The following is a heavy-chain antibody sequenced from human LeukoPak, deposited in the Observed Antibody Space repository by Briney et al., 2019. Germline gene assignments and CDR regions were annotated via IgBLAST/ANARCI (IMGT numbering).Heavy chain of an antibody. CDR1: GFTFSSHW. D-gene: IGHD2-2*01. J-gene: IGHJ3*02. CDR2: INSDGTST. V-gene: IGHV3-74*01. CDR3: ARAAAALEAFDI. Sequence: PGGSLRLSCAASGFTFSSHWMHWVRQAPGKGLVWVSRINSDGTSTRYADSVKGRFTISRDNAKNTLYLQMDSLRAEDTAVHYCARAAAALEAFDIWGQGTMVTVSS.